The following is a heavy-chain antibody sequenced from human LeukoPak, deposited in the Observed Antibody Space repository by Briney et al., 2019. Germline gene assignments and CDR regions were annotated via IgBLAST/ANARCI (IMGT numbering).Heavy chain of an antibody. CDR2: IIPIFGTA. CDR1: GYTFTSYA. V-gene: IGHV1-69*13. D-gene: IGHD5-18*01. Sequence: SVKVSCKASGYTFTSYAMNWVRQAPGQGLEWMGGIIPIFGTANYAQKFQGRVTITADESTSTAYMELSSLRSEDTAVYYCARGDDVDTAMVTWFDPWGQGTLVTVSS. CDR3: ARGDDVDTAMVTWFDP. J-gene: IGHJ5*02.